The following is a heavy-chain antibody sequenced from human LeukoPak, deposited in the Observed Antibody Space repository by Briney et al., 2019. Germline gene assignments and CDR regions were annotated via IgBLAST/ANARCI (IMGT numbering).Heavy chain of an antibody. J-gene: IGHJ4*02. CDR1: GYTLTELS. D-gene: IGHD1-20*01. CDR3: ATVPTLYNWNYVDY. CDR2: FDPEDSET. V-gene: IGHV1-24*01. Sequence: ASVKVSCKVSGYTLTELSMHWVRQAPGKGLEWMGGFDPEDSETIYAQKFQGRVTMTEDTSTDTAYMELSSLRSEDTAVYYCATVPTLYNWNYVDYWGQGTLVTVSS.